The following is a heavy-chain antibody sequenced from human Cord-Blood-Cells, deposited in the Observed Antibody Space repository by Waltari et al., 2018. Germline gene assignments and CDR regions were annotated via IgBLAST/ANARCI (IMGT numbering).Heavy chain of an antibody. J-gene: IGHJ4*02. CDR3: ARDLAVGYSGYGFDY. CDR1: GGNFTSYT. CDR2: IIPILGIA. V-gene: IGHV1-69*08. D-gene: IGHD5-12*01. Sequence: QVQLVQSGAAVKKPGSSVKVSCPASGGNFTSYTTSWVRQAPGQGVEWMGRIIPILGIANYAQKFQGTVTITADKSTSTAYMELSSLRSEDTAVYYCARDLAVGYSGYGFDYWGQGTLVTVSS.